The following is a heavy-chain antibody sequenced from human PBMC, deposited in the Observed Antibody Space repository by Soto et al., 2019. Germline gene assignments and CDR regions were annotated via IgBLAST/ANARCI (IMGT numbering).Heavy chain of an antibody. Sequence: ASVKVSCKASGYTFTSYGISWVRQAPGQGLEWMGWISAYNGNTNYAQKLQGRVTMTTDTSTSTAYMELRSLRSDDTAVYSCATDLDGDYGTAFDIWGQGTMVTVSS. CDR1: GYTFTSYG. J-gene: IGHJ3*02. CDR3: ATDLDGDYGTAFDI. V-gene: IGHV1-18*01. D-gene: IGHD4-17*01. CDR2: ISAYNGNT.